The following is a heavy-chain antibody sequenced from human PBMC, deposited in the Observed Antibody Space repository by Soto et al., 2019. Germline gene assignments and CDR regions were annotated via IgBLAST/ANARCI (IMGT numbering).Heavy chain of an antibody. CDR2: INHSGST. CDR3: ARMNYYDTSGYPFDY. CDR1: CGSFSGYY. J-gene: IGHJ4*02. Sequence: SETLSLTCAVYCGSFSGYYWSWIRQPPGKGLEWIGEINHSGSTNYNPSLKSRVTMSVDTSKNQFSLKLSSVTAADTAVYYCARMNYYDTSGYPFDYWGQGMMVTVSS. D-gene: IGHD3-22*01. V-gene: IGHV4-34*01.